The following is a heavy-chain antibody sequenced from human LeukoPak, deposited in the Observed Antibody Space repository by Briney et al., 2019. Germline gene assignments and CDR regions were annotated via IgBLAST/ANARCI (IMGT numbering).Heavy chain of an antibody. J-gene: IGHJ4*02. CDR3: ARQFDY. CDR2: ISGSSSYI. CDR1: GFTFSSYN. Sequence: GGSLRLSCAASGFTFSSYNMNWVRQAPGKGLEWVSSISGSSSYIPYADSVKGRFTISRDNAKNSVYLQMNSLRAEDTAVYYCARQFDYWGQGTLVTVSS. V-gene: IGHV3-21*01.